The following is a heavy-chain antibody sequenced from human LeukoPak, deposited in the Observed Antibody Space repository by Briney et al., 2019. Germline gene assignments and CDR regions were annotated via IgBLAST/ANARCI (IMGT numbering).Heavy chain of an antibody. CDR3: ARDVMPGYCSGGSCQPGNY. D-gene: IGHD2-15*01. V-gene: IGHV3-48*03. J-gene: IGHJ4*02. Sequence: GGSLRLSCAASGFTFSIYEMNWVRQAPGKGLEWVSYISSSGSTMHYADSVKGRFTISRDNAKNSLYLHMNSLRAEDTAVYYCARDVMPGYCSGGSCQPGNYWGQGTLVTVSS. CDR1: GFTFSIYE. CDR2: ISSSGSTM.